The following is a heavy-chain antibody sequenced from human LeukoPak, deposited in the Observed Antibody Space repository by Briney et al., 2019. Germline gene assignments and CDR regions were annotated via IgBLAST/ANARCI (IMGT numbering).Heavy chain of an antibody. D-gene: IGHD5-18*01. Sequence: TGGSLRLSCAASGFTFSSYAMSWVRQAPGKGLEWVSAISGSGGSTYYADSVKGRFTISRDNSKNTLYLQMNSLRAEDTAVYYCAKALQLWSSSSIFDYWGQGTLVTVSS. V-gene: IGHV3-23*01. CDR2: ISGSGGST. CDR1: GFTFSSYA. J-gene: IGHJ4*02. CDR3: AKALQLWSSSSIFDY.